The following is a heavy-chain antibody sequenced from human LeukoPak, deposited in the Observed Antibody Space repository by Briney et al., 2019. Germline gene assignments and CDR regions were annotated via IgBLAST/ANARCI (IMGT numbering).Heavy chain of an antibody. CDR1: GFTFSSYA. CDR3: AKGYILTGYYPFGVDY. CDR2: ISGSGGST. J-gene: IGHJ4*02. V-gene: IGHV3-23*01. D-gene: IGHD3-9*01. Sequence: GGSLRLSCAASGFTFSSYAMSWVRQAPGQGLEWVSAISGSGGSTYYADSVKGRFTISRDNSKNTLYLQMNSLRAEDTAVYYCAKGYILTGYYPFGVDYWGQGTLVTVSS.